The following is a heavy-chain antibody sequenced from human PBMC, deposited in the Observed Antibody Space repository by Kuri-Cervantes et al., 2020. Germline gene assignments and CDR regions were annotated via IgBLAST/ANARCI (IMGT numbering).Heavy chain of an antibody. D-gene: IGHD2-15*01. CDR3: ARAPDCSGGSCYFLDYYYYMDV. J-gene: IGHJ6*03. Sequence: GGSLRPSCAASGFTFDDYAMHWVRQAPGKGLEWVSGISWNSGSIGYADSVKGRFTISRDNSKNTLYLQMNSLRAEDTAVYYCARAPDCSGGSCYFLDYYYYMDVWGKGTTVTVSS. CDR2: ISWNSGSI. V-gene: IGHV3-9*01. CDR1: GFTFDDYA.